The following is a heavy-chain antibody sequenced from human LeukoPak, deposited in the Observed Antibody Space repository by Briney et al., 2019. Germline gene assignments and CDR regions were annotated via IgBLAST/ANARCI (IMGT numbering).Heavy chain of an antibody. CDR3: ARDYVAAGISWDY. D-gene: IGHD6-13*01. CDR1: GFTFSSHW. CDR2: IKQDGSEK. J-gene: IGHJ4*02. V-gene: IGHV3-7*01. Sequence: PGGSLRLSCAASGFTFSSHWMSWVRQAPGKGLEWVANIKQDGSEKYYVDSVKGRFTISRDNAKNSLYLQMNSLRAEDTAMYYCARDYVAAGISWDYWGQGTVVTVSS.